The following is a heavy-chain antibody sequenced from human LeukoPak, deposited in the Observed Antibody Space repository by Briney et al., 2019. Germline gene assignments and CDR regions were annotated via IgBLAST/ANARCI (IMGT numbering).Heavy chain of an antibody. V-gene: IGHV4-4*02. J-gene: IGHJ4*02. CDR1: GGSITTTNW. Sequence: PSGTLSLTCAVSGGSITTTNWWSWVRQPPGKGLEWIGEVHLNGAANYNPSLESRFSMSIDKSNNHLSLEVTSVTAADTAMYYCTRESGAFSPFGFWGQGTLVTVSS. CDR2: VHLNGAA. CDR3: TRESGAFSPFGF. D-gene: IGHD1-26*01.